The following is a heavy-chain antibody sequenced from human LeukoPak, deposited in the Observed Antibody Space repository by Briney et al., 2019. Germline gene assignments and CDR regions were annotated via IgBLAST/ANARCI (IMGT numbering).Heavy chain of an antibody. CDR2: ISYDGSNK. D-gene: IGHD3-22*01. CDR1: GFTFSSYA. J-gene: IGHJ3*02. CDR3: AKDNTPYYYDSSGSAGDAFDI. Sequence: GGSLRLSCAASGFTFSSYAMHWVRQAPGKGLEWVAVISYDGSNKYYADSVKGRFTISRDNSKNTLYLQMNSLRAEDTAVYYCAKDNTPYYYDSSGSAGDAFDIWGQGTMVTVSS. V-gene: IGHV3-30-3*01.